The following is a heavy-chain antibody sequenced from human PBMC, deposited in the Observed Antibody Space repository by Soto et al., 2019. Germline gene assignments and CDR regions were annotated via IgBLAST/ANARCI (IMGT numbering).Heavy chain of an antibody. D-gene: IGHD3-10*01. V-gene: IGHV3-21*02. CDR3: TRDRVKIRGGYYHYYGMDV. J-gene: IGHJ6*02. CDR2: ISSGSSYI. Sequence: DVQLEESGGGLVKPGGSLRLSCVASEFTFSVYSMNWVRQAPGKGLEWVSSISSGSSYIYYADSVKGRFTISRDNYKSSLFLQMNILRVDDTAVYYCTRDRVKIRGGYYHYYGMDVWGQGTTVTVSS. CDR1: EFTFSVYS.